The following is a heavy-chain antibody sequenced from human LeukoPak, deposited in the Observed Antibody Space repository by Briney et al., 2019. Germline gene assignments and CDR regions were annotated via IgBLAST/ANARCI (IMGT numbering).Heavy chain of an antibody. D-gene: IGHD1-26*01. CDR1: GYTFTSYY. Sequence: ASVKVSCKASGYTFTSYYMHWVRQAPGQGLEWMGIINPSGGSTSYAQKFQGRVTMTRDTSTSTVYMELSSLRSEDTAVYYCARKIPVVGATTTDWFDPWGQGTLVTVSS. J-gene: IGHJ5*02. V-gene: IGHV1-46*01. CDR2: INPSGGST. CDR3: ARKIPVVGATTTDWFDP.